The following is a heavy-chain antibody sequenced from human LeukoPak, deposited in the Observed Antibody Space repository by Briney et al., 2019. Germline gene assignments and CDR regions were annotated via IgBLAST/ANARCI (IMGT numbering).Heavy chain of an antibody. D-gene: IGHD6-19*01. J-gene: IGHJ4*02. V-gene: IGHV3-30-3*01. CDR2: ISYDGSNK. CDR3: ARVSTSVAGDC. Sequence: GGSLRLSCAASGFTFSSYAMHWVRQAPGKGLEWVAVISYDGSNKYYADSVKGRFTISRDNSKNTLYLQMNSLRAEDTAVYYCARVSTSVAGDCWGQGTLVTVSS. CDR1: GFTFSSYA.